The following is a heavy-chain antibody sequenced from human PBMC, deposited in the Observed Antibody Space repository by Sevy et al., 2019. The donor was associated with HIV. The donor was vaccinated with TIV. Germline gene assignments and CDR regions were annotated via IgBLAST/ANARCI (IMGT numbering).Heavy chain of an antibody. Sequence: GESLKISCAASGFTFCSYAMSWVRQAPGKGLEWVSAISGSGGSTYYADSVKGRFTISRDNSKNTLYLQMNSLRAEDTAVYYCAKEGGHDSSIVDFQHWGQGALVTVSS. J-gene: IGHJ1*01. D-gene: IGHD3-22*01. CDR2: ISGSGGST. CDR3: AKEGGHDSSIVDFQH. V-gene: IGHV3-23*01. CDR1: GFTFCSYA.